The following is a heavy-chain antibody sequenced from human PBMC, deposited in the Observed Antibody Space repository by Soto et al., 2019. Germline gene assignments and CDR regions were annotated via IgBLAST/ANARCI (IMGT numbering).Heavy chain of an antibody. CDR3: AREDGSSNWFFDL. D-gene: IGHD5-12*01. CDR2: IDAGTGNT. Sequence: ASVNVSCKASGYSFTTYDINWVRQAPGQGLEWMGWIDAGTGNTKYSQKFQGRVTITRDTSATTAYMELSNLRSEDTAVYYCAREDGSSNWFFDLWGRGALVTVSS. V-gene: IGHV1-3*01. J-gene: IGHJ2*01. CDR1: GYSFTTYD.